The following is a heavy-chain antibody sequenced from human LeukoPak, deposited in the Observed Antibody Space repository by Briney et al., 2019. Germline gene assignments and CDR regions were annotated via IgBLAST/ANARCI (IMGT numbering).Heavy chain of an antibody. CDR2: IYYSGST. Sequence: PSETLSLTCNVSGGSISSSSYYWGWIRQPPGKGLEWIGSIYYSGSTYYNPSLKSRVTISVDTSKNQFSLKLSSVTAADTAVYYCASGSYKDPIDYWGQGTLVTVSS. CDR1: GGSISSSSYY. D-gene: IGHD1-26*01. CDR3: ASGSYKDPIDY. J-gene: IGHJ4*02. V-gene: IGHV4-39*01.